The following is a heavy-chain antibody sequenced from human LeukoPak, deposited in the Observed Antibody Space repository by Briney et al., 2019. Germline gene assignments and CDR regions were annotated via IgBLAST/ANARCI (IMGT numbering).Heavy chain of an antibody. D-gene: IGHD3-10*01. J-gene: IGHJ4*02. CDR3: AGALELWFGESHFFFDY. V-gene: IGHV3-21*01. CDR1: GFTFSSYS. Sequence: GGSLRLSCAASGFTFSSYSMNWVRQAPGKGLEWVSSISSSSSYIYYADSVKGRFTISRDNAKNSLYLQMNSLRAEDTAVYYCAGALELWFGESHFFFDYWGQGTLVTVSS. CDR2: ISSSSSYI.